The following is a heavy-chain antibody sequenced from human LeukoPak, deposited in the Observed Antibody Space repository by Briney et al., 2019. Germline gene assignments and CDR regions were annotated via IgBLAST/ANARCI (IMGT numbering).Heavy chain of an antibody. Sequence: SETLSLTCTVSGGSISSYYWSWIRQPPGKGLEWIGYIYYSGSTNYNPPLKSRVTISVDTSKNQFSLKLSSVTAADTAVYYCARDRAVAGLDYWGQGTLVTVSS. J-gene: IGHJ4*02. D-gene: IGHD6-19*01. CDR1: GGSISSYY. CDR2: IYYSGST. V-gene: IGHV4-59*01. CDR3: ARDRAVAGLDY.